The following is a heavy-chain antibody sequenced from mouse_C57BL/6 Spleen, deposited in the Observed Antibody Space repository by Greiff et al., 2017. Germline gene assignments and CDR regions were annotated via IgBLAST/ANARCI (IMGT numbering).Heavy chain of an antibody. CDR2: IDPSDSYT. J-gene: IGHJ4*01. D-gene: IGHD6-1*01. Sequence: QVQLQQPGAELVRPGTSVKLSCKASGYTFTSYWMHWVKQRPGQGLEWIGVIDPSDSYTNYNQKFKGKATLTVDTSSSTAYMQLSRLTSEDAAVYYCARGQGDDIDYGGQGTSVTVSS. CDR1: GYTFTSYW. CDR3: ARGQGDDIDY. V-gene: IGHV1-59*01.